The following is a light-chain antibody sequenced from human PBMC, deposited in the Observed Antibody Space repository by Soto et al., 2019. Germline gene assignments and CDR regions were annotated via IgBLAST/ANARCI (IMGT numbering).Light chain of an antibody. V-gene: IGKV3-20*01. Sequence: EIVLTQSPGTLSLSPGERATLSCRASQSVSSSYLAWYKQKPGQAPRPLIYGASSRAIGIPDRFSGSGSGTDFTLTISRLEPEDFAVYYCQQYCSSPWTFGQGTKVEL. CDR1: QSVSSSY. CDR3: QQYCSSPWT. CDR2: GAS. J-gene: IGKJ1*01.